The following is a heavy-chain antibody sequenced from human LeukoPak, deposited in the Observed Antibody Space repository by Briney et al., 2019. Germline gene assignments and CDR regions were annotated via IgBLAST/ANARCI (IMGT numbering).Heavy chain of an antibody. V-gene: IGHV3-15*01. CDR2: IKSKTDGGTT. J-gene: IGHJ3*02. CDR1: GFTFSNAW. CDR3: TTPALLGYSVSYSGAFDI. Sequence: KTGGSLRLSCAASGFTFSNAWMSWVRQAPGKGREWVGRIKSKTDGGTTDYAAPVKGRFSISRDDSKNTLNLQMNSQKTEDTAVYYCTTPALLGYSVSYSGAFDIWGQGTMVTVSS. D-gene: IGHD1-26*01.